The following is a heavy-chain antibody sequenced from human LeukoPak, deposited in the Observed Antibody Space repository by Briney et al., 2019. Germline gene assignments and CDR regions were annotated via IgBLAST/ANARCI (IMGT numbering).Heavy chain of an antibody. CDR3: ARDSATVADSLRKFDY. J-gene: IGHJ4*02. CDR2: IYHSGST. V-gene: IGHV4-4*02. CDR1: GGSISSSNW. Sequence: PSGTLSLTCAVSGGSISSSNWWSWVRPPPGKGLEWIGEIYHSGSTNYNPSLKSRVTISVDKSKNQFSLKLSSVTAADTAVYYCARDSATVADSLRKFDYWGQGTLVTVSS. D-gene: IGHD6-19*01.